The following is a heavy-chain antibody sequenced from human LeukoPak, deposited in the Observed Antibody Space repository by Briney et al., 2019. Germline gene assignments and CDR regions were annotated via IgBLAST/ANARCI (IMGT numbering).Heavy chain of an antibody. CDR3: AKDPGDYGDNDAFDI. Sequence: PGGSLRLSCAASGFTFSSYAMSWVRQAPGKGLEWVSSISGSGGSTYYADSVKGRFTISRDNSKNTLYLQMNSLRAEDTAVYYCAKDPGDYGDNDAFDIWGQGTMVTVSS. D-gene: IGHD4-17*01. CDR1: GFTFSSYA. J-gene: IGHJ3*02. CDR2: ISGSGGST. V-gene: IGHV3-23*01.